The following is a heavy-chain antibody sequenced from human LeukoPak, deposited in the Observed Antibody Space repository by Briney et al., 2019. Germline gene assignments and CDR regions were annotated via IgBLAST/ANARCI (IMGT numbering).Heavy chain of an antibody. Sequence: SETLSLTCAVYGGSFSGYYWSWIRQPPGKGLEWIGEINHSGSTNYNPSLKSRVTISVGTSKNQFPLKLSSVTAADTAVYYCASKALYDFWSGPDYWGQGTLVTVSS. CDR1: GGSFSGYY. CDR3: ASKALYDFWSGPDY. D-gene: IGHD3-3*01. CDR2: INHSGST. J-gene: IGHJ4*02. V-gene: IGHV4-34*01.